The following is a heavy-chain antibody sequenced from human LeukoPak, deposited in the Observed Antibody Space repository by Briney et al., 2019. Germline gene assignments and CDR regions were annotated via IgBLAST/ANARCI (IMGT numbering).Heavy chain of an antibody. CDR3: ANPEMTGVARALDY. D-gene: IGHD2-21*01. Sequence: GGSLRLSCAASGFTFSSYAMSWVRQAPWKGLEWVANIKQDGSEKYYVDSVKGRFTISRDNAKNSLYLQMNSLRAEDTAIYYCANPEMTGVARALDYWGQGTLVTVSS. CDR1: GFTFSSYA. J-gene: IGHJ4*02. V-gene: IGHV3-7*03. CDR2: IKQDGSEK.